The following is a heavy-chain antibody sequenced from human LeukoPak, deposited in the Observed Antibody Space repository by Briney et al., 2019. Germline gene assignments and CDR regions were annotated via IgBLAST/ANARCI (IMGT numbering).Heavy chain of an antibody. CDR3: ARGGTYNDILSFDP. CDR1: GGSISYYY. J-gene: IGHJ5*02. CDR2: IYYTGST. V-gene: IGHV4-59*01. Sequence: SETLSLTCTVSGGSISYYYWTWIRQSPGKGLEWIGQIYYTGSTYYNPSLKRRVTISVDASRNQFSLNLTSVTAADTAVYYCARGGTYNDILSFDPWGQGTLVTVSS. D-gene: IGHD3-9*01.